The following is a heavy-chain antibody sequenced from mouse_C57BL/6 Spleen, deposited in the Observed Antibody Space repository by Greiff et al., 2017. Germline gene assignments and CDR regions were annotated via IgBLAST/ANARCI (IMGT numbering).Heavy chain of an antibody. CDR2: INSDGGST. D-gene: IGHD2-4*01. J-gene: IGHJ3*01. Sequence: DVMLVESGGGLVQPGESLKLSCESNEYEFPSHDMSWVRKTPEQRLELVAAINSDGGSTYYPDTMERRFIISRDNTKKTLYLQMSSLRSEDTALYYCARHDYDEAWFAYWGQGTLVTVSA. CDR1: EYEFPSHD. V-gene: IGHV5-2*01. CDR3: ARHDYDEAWFAY.